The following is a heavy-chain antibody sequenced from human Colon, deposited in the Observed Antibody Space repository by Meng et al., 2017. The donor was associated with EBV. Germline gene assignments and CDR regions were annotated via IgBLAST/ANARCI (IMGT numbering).Heavy chain of an antibody. CDR2: ISTNTGNP. V-gene: IGHV7-4-1*02. D-gene: IGHD6-19*01. CDR1: GYTVTRYP. CDR3: GTLKYTSGFYGPAY. J-gene: IGHJ4*02. Sequence: QGQLVQSGSELKKPGASVKVSCKASGYTVTRYPMNWVRQAPGQGLEWMGWISTNTGNPTYAQGFTGRFVFSVHTSVSTAYLQISRLKAEDTAVYYCGTLKYTSGFYGPAYWGQGALVTVSS.